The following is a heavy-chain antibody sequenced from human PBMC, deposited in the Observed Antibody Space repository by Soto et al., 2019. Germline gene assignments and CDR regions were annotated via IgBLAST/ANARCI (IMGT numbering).Heavy chain of an antibody. CDR3: ARHDVGAIYRSNVGFDY. CDR1: GGSISSSSYY. Sequence: PSETLSLTCTVSGGSISSSSYYWGWIRQPPGKGLEWIGSIYYSGSTYYNPSLKSRVTISVDTSKNQFSLKLSSVTAADTAVYYCARHDVGAIYRSNVGFDYWGQGTLVTVSS. D-gene: IGHD1-26*01. V-gene: IGHV4-39*01. J-gene: IGHJ4*02. CDR2: IYYSGST.